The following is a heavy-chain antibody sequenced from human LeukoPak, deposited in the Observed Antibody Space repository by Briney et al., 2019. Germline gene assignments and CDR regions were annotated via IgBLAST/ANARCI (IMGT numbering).Heavy chain of an antibody. CDR3: ARDTTGYGYLGEGAFDI. J-gene: IGHJ3*02. Sequence: TGGSLRLSCAASGFNFRNYAMHWVRQAPGKGLEWVAVISYDGSNKYYADSVKGRFTISRDNSKNTLYLQMNSLRAEDTAVYYCARDTTGYGYLGEGAFDIWGQGTMVTVSS. CDR2: ISYDGSNK. D-gene: IGHD5-18*01. V-gene: IGHV3-30-3*01. CDR1: GFNFRNYA.